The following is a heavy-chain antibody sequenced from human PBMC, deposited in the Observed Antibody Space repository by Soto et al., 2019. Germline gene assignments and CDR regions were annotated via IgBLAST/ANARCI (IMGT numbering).Heavy chain of an antibody. Sequence: EVQLVESGGGLVQPGGSLRLSCAASGFTFSSYTMNWVRQAPGKGLEWISYLSSSSSTIYYADSVKGRFTISRDNAKNLLYLQMNSLRDEDTAVYYCASRLQTVITSGFDLWGRGTLVTVSS. V-gene: IGHV3-48*02. CDR3: ASRLQTVITSGFDL. D-gene: IGHD4-17*01. CDR2: LSSSSSTI. J-gene: IGHJ2*01. CDR1: GFTFSSYT.